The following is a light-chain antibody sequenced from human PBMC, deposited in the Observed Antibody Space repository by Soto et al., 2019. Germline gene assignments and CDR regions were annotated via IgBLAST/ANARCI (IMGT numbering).Light chain of an antibody. CDR1: HGINSA. V-gene: IGKV1D-13*01. CDR3: QQFNNYPHT. J-gene: IGKJ3*01. CDR2: DAS. Sequence: IQMTQSPSTMAASVGETVTNTNLASHGINSALAWYQQKPGKAPKLLIYDASGLESGVPSRFSGSGSGTDFTLTISSLQPEDFATYYCQQFNNYPHTFGPGTKVDIK.